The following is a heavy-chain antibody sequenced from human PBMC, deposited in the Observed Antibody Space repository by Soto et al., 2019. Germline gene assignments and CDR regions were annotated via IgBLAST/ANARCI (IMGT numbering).Heavy chain of an antibody. CDR1: GGTFSSYA. CDR2: IIPISGTA. V-gene: IGHV1-69*01. Sequence: VQLVQSGAEVKKPGSSVKVSCKASGGTFSSYAISWVRQAPGQGLEWMGGIIPISGTANYAQKFQGRGTITADESTSTAYMELSSLRSEDTAVYYCARSQGSSTSLEIYYYYYYGMDVWGQGTTVTVSS. D-gene: IGHD2-2*01. J-gene: IGHJ6*02. CDR3: ARSQGSSTSLEIYYYYYYGMDV.